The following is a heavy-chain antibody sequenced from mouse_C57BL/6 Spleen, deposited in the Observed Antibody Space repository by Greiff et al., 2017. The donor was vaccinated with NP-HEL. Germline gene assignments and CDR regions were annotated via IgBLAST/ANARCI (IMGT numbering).Heavy chain of an antibody. CDR3: ARGGYEYGAY. Sequence: VQLQQSGAELVRPGSSVKLSCKASGYTFTSYWMHWVKQRPIQGLEWIGNIDPSDSETHYNQKFKDKATLTVDKSSSTAYMQLSSLTSEDSAVYYCARGGYEYGAYWGQGTLVTVSA. D-gene: IGHD2-4*01. CDR1: GYTFTSYW. J-gene: IGHJ3*01. V-gene: IGHV1-52*01. CDR2: IDPSDSET.